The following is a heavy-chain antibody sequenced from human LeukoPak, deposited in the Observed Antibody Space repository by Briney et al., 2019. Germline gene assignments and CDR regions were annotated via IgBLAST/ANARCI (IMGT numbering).Heavy chain of an antibody. V-gene: IGHV1-24*01. CDR3: ATANLYYDSPHSPMYYFDY. J-gene: IGHJ4*02. CDR2: FDPEDGET. Sequence: ASVKVSCKVSGYTLTELSMHWVRQAPGKGLEWMGGFDPEDGETIYAQKFQGRVTMTEDTSTDTAYMELSSLRSEDTAVYYCATANLYYDSPHSPMYYFDYWGQGTLVTVSS. D-gene: IGHD3-22*01. CDR1: GYTLTELS.